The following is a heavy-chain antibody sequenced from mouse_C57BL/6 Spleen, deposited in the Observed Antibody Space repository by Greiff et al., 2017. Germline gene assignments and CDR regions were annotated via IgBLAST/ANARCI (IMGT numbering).Heavy chain of an antibody. CDR3: ARASRHWDIDY. Sequence: EVQLVESGGDLVQPGGSLKLSCTASGFTFSDYCMSWVRQIPDKSLEWVANINCAGSYTYYPDSLKGRFTISRDNAKNTLYLQMSSLQSEDTATYYCARASRHWDIDYWGQGTTVTVSS. D-gene: IGHD4-1*01. CDR2: INCAGSYT. V-gene: IGHV5-6*01. J-gene: IGHJ4*01. CDR1: GFTFSDYC.